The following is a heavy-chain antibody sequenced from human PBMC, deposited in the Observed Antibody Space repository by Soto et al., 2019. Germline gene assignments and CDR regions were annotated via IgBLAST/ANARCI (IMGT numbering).Heavy chain of an antibody. CDR3: ATYKLVTSYSSSFDY. J-gene: IGHJ4*02. V-gene: IGHV1-24*01. D-gene: IGHD6-13*01. CDR2: FDPEDGET. Sequence: ASVKVSCKVSGYTLTELSMHWVRQAPGKGLEWMGGFDPEDGETIYAQKFQGRVTMAEDTSTDTAYMELSSLRSEDTAVYYCATYKLVTSYSSSFDYWGKGTLVTVST. CDR1: GYTLTELS.